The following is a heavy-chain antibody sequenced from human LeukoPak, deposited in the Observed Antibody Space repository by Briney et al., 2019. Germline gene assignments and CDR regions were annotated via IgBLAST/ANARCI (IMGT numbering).Heavy chain of an antibody. CDR1: GGTFSSYA. CDR3: ARDSLYSSSWYVVPDY. D-gene: IGHD6-13*01. CDR2: IIPIFGTA. V-gene: IGHV1-69*06. Sequence: ASVKVSCKASGGTFSSYAISWVRQAPGQGLEWMGGIIPIFGTANYAQKFQGRVTITADKSTSTAYMELSSLRSEDTAVYYCARDSLYSSSWYVVPDYWGQGTLVTVSS. J-gene: IGHJ4*02.